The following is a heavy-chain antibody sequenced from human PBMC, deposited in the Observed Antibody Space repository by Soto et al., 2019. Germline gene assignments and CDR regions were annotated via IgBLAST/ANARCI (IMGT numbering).Heavy chain of an antibody. D-gene: IGHD4-17*01. CDR3: ARHGFYGDYSSNYFDP. V-gene: IGHV5-51*01. CDR2: IYPSDSQT. Sequence: GESLKISCKGSGYSFSNWWIAWVRQMPGKGLEYMGIIYPSDSQTRYSPSFQGQVTISADKSISTAYLQGSSLKASDTAIYYCARHGFYGDYSSNYFDPWGQGTLVTVSS. J-gene: IGHJ5*02. CDR1: GYSFSNWW.